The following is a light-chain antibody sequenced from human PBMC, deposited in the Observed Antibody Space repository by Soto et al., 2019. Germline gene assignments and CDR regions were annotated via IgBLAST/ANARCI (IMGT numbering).Light chain of an antibody. CDR2: DAS. V-gene: IGKV3-15*01. CDR3: QHYNEWVTT. Sequence: EIVMTQSPATLSVSPGERVTLSCRASQSVSSNLAWYQQKPGQAPRLLIYDASARATGIPARFSGSGSGTEFTLTISSLQSEDFAVDYCQHYNEWVTTFGQGTKREI. J-gene: IGKJ2*01. CDR1: QSVSSN.